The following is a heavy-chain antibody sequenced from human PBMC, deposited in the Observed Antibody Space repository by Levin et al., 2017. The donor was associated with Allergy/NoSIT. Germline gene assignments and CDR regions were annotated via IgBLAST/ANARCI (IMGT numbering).Heavy chain of an antibody. D-gene: IGHD2-21*02. J-gene: IGHJ4*02. CDR1: GTPISSFY. V-gene: IGHV4-59*01. CDR2: IYYAGTT. Sequence: KASETLSLTCTVSGTPISSFYWYWIRQPPGKGLEWIGYIYYAGTTDYNPSLKGRVTISLDTSTNQLSLKLTSVTAADTAVYYCVGGDAFDYWGQGTLVTVSS. CDR3: VGGDAFDY.